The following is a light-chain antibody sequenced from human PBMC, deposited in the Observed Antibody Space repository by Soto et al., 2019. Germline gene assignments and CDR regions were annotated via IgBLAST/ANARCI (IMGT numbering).Light chain of an antibody. Sequence: EIVMTQTPDSLALSLGEGATINCKSSQGVFYSSNNKNHLAWYQQKTGKPPKXVIYWASTRESGVPERLSGSGSGTDFTITISSMQDEDVAVYYCYQYFSNTLTFGGGTKVDI. J-gene: IGKJ4*01. CDR2: WAS. CDR3: YQYFSNTLT. V-gene: IGKV4-1*01. CDR1: QGVFYSSNNKNH.